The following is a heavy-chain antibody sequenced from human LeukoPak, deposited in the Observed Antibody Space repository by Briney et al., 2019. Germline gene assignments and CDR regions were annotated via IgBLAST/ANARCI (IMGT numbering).Heavy chain of an antibody. CDR2: IYYSGST. CDR3: ARVGVTGISL. CDR1: GGSISSSDHS. Sequence: SETLSLTCTVSGGSISSSDHSWSWIRQPPGNGLEWIGYIYYSGSTYYNPPLKSRVTISVDTSENQFSLRLRSVTDADTAVYYCARVGVTGISLWGQGTLVTVSS. V-gene: IGHV4-30-4*01. J-gene: IGHJ4*02. D-gene: IGHD1-20*01.